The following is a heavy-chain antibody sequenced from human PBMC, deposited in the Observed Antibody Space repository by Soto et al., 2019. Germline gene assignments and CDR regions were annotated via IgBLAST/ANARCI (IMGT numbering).Heavy chain of an antibody. D-gene: IGHD2-21*02. CDR1: GSTFTDYY. CDR2: VGPEDVEV. J-gene: IGHJ5*02. V-gene: IGHV1-69-2*01. CDR3: EVAHRHCLNWLDP. Sequence: ASVKVSCKVSGSTFTDYYIHWVQQAPGKGLEWMGVVGPEDVEVAYAENFQGRVTIKAERSPDTAYLELRGLTSEDTAVYYCEVAHRHCLNWLDPWRRGTLVTVPS.